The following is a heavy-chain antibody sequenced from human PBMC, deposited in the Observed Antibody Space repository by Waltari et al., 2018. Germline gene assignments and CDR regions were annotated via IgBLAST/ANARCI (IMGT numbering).Heavy chain of an antibody. D-gene: IGHD6-19*01. Sequence: QVQLQQWGAGLLKPSETLSLPCAVYGGSFRGYYWNWTRQPPGKGREWLGEINHSGSTNYNPSLKGRVTISVDTSKNQFSLKLRSVTAADTAVYYCARGPHKPQSAVAGEYYVDYWGQGTLVTVSS. J-gene: IGHJ4*02. V-gene: IGHV4-34*01. CDR1: GGSFRGYY. CDR2: INHSGST. CDR3: ARGPHKPQSAVAGEYYVDY.